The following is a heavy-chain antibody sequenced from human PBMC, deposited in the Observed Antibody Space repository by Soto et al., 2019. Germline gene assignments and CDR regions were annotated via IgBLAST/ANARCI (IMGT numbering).Heavy chain of an antibody. CDR1: GFTFSSYG. V-gene: IGHV3-33*01. J-gene: IGHJ4*02. CDR2: IWYDGSNK. D-gene: IGHD6-19*01. Sequence: QVQLVESGGGVVQPGRSLRLSCAASGFTFSSYGMHWVRQAPGKGLEWVAVIWYDGSNKYYADSVKGRFTISRDNSKNTQYLQINSRRADDTAVYYCARAPVAGEFDYLGPGTLVTVVS. CDR3: ARAPVAGEFDY.